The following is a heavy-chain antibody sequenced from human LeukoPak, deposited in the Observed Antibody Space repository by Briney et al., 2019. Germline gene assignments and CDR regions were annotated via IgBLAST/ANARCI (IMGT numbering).Heavy chain of an antibody. D-gene: IGHD6-19*01. V-gene: IGHV3-30*04. Sequence: PGGSLRLSCAASGFTFSSYAMHWVRQAPGKGLEWVAVISYDGSNKYYADSVKGRFTISRDNSKNTLYLQMNSLRAEDTAVYYCARDAVAGPFGYWGQGTLVTVSS. CDR2: ISYDGSNK. J-gene: IGHJ4*02. CDR3: ARDAVAGPFGY. CDR1: GFTFSSYA.